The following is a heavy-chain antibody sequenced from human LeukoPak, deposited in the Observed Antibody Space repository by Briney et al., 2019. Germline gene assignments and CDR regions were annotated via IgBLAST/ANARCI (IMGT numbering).Heavy chain of an antibody. D-gene: IGHD3-9*01. CDR3: ARANRLRYFDL. V-gene: IGHV3-13*01. CDR2: IGTAGDT. J-gene: IGHJ4*02. Sequence: PGGSLRLSCAASGFTFSSYDMHWVRQATGKGLEWVSAIGTAGDTYYPGSVKGRFTISRENAKNSLYLQMDSLRAGDTAVYYCARANRLRYFDLWGQGTLVTVSS. CDR1: GFTFSSYD.